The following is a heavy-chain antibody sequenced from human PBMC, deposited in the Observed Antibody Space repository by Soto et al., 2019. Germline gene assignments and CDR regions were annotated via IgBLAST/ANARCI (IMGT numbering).Heavy chain of an antibody. CDR1: GFTFSSYA. Sequence: GGSLRLSCAASGFTFSSYAMSWVRQAPGKGLEWVSAISGSGGSTYYADSVKGRFTISRDNSKNTLYLQMNSLRAEDTAVYYCAKIEDSSGWLHWYFDLWGRGTLVTVSS. J-gene: IGHJ2*01. V-gene: IGHV3-23*01. CDR2: ISGSGGST. CDR3: AKIEDSSGWLHWYFDL. D-gene: IGHD6-19*01.